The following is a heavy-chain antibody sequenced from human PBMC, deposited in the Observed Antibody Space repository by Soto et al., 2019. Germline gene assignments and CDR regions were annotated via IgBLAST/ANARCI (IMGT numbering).Heavy chain of an antibody. V-gene: IGHV4-4*02. CDR1: GGSISSSNC. CDR3: ARRGTIFGVVIKVNWCDP. D-gene: IGHD3-3*01. J-gene: IGHJ5*02. Sequence: PSETLSLTCAVSGGSISSSNCCRWVRQPPGKGLEWIGEIYHSESTNYNPALKRRVTISVDKSKNQFSLKLSSVTAADTAVYYCARRGTIFGVVIKVNWCDPWGQGTLVTV. CDR2: IYHSEST.